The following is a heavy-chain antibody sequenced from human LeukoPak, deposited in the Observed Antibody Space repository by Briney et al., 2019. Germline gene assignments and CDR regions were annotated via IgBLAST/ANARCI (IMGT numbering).Heavy chain of an antibody. V-gene: IGHV3-23*01. CDR3: AKDSLMVYADAPYYYYYYMDV. J-gene: IGHJ6*03. Sequence: GGSLRLSCAAAGFPFSSYAMSWVRQAPGKGLERVSTISASGGSTYYADSVKGRFTISRDNSKNTLYLQLNSLRAEDTAVYYCAKDSLMVYADAPYYYYYYMDVWGKGTTVTVSS. CDR2: ISASGGST. CDR1: GFPFSSYA. D-gene: IGHD2-8*01.